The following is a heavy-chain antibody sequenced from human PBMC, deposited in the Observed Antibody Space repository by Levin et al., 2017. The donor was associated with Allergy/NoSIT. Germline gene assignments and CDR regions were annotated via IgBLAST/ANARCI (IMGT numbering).Heavy chain of an antibody. CDR3: ARGRVPNDY. J-gene: IGHJ4*02. CDR1: GFIFSDPY. CDR2: ISRGNSYT. Sequence: PGGSLRLSCAASGFIFSDPYMSWIRQAPGKGLEWVSYISRGNSYTNYLDSVKGRFTFSRDNAKNSLYLQMNSLRAEDTAIYYCARGRVPNDYWGQGTLVTVSS. V-gene: IGHV3-11*05. D-gene: IGHD3-10*01.